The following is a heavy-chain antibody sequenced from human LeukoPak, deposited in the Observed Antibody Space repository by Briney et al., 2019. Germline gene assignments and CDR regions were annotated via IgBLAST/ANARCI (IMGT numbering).Heavy chain of an antibody. V-gene: IGHV3-23*01. D-gene: IGHD2/OR15-2a*01. J-gene: IGHJ4*02. CDR3: AKYSDSTGAHYFDY. Sequence: GGSLRLSCAASGFTFSSYAMTWVRQAPGKGLERVSTISGSGANTYYADSVKGRFTISRDNSKNTLSLQMNSLRVEDTALYYCAKYSDSTGAHYFDYWGQGTLVTVSS. CDR2: ISGSGANT. CDR1: GFTFSSYA.